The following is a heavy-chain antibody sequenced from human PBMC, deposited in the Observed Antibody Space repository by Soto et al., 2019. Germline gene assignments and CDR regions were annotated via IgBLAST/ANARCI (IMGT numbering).Heavy chain of an antibody. CDR2: IYYSGST. J-gene: IGHJ6*03. D-gene: IGHD3-9*01. CDR3: ARCPWALLRYFEDYYYYYMDV. CDR1: GGSISSSSYY. Sequence: SETLSLTCTVSGGSISSSSYYWGWIRQPPGKGLEWIGSIYYSGSTYYNPSLKSRVTISVDTSKNQFSLKLSSVTAADTAVYYCARCPWALLRYFEDYYYYYMDVWGKGTTVTVSS. V-gene: IGHV4-39*01.